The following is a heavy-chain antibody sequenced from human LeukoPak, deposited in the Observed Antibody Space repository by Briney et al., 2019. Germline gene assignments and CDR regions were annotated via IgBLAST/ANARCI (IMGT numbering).Heavy chain of an antibody. CDR3: ARHSSGLDY. CDR1: GFTVSTNY. V-gene: IGHV3-66*02. Sequence: GGSLRLSYAASGFTVSTNYMSWVRQAPGKGLEWVSVIYSGGGTHYTDSAQGRFTISRDNSKNTVFLQMNSLRAEDTAVYYCARHSSGLDYWGQGTLVTVSS. CDR2: IYSGGGT. J-gene: IGHJ4*02.